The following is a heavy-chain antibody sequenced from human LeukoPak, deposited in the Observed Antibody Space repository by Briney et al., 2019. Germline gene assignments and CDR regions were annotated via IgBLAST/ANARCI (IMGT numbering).Heavy chain of an antibody. D-gene: IGHD5-18*01. V-gene: IGHV3-23*01. Sequence: GGSLRLSCAASGFTFISYAMSWVRQAPGKGLEWVSTISGGVGSTYYADSVKGRFTLSRDNSKNTLYLQMNSLRAEDTAVYYCAKQRGCSYGYSFDYWGQGTLVTVSS. CDR1: GFTFISYA. CDR3: AKQRGCSYGYSFDY. CDR2: ISGGVGST. J-gene: IGHJ4*02.